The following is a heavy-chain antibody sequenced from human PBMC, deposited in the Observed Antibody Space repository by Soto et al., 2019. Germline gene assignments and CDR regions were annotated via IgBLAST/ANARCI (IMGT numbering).Heavy chain of an antibody. D-gene: IGHD1-26*01. CDR3: AKDYPLIVGALDY. CDR2: ISYGGSNK. V-gene: IGHV3-30*18. J-gene: IGHJ4*02. CDR1: GFTFSSYG. Sequence: QVQLVESGGGVVQPGRSLRLSCAASGFTFSSYGMHWVRQAPGKGLEWVAVISYGGSNKYYADSVKGRFTISRDNSKNTLYLQMNSLRAEDTAVYYCAKDYPLIVGALDYWGQGTLVTVSS.